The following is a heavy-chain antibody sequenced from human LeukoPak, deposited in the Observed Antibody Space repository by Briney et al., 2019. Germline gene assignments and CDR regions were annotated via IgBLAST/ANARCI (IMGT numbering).Heavy chain of an antibody. V-gene: IGHV3-7*01. CDR2: IKEDESAK. CDR3: ARDVGGSLDF. D-gene: IGHD1-26*01. CDR1: GFTFRSYW. Sequence: GGSLRLSCAASGFTFRSYWMAWVRQAPGKGLEWVANIKEDESAKHQADSVKGRFTISRDNAQNSVYLQMSSLRGEDTAVYYCARDVGGSLDFWGQGTLVTVSS. J-gene: IGHJ4*02.